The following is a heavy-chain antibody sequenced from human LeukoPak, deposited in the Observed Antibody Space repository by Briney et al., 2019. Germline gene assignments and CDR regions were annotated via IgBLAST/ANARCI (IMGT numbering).Heavy chain of an antibody. CDR3: ARARHNIHNGWAWYFDL. CDR2: TYFRSKWYH. J-gene: IGHJ2*01. Sequence: SQTLSLTCAISGDSLSSNTAAWNWLRQSPSRGLEWLGRTYFRSKWYHDYAVSVESRITLNPDTSKNQFSLHLNSVTPEDTAVYYCARARHNIHNGWAWYFDLWGRGTLVTVSS. D-gene: IGHD6-19*01. V-gene: IGHV6-1*01. CDR1: GDSLSSNTAA.